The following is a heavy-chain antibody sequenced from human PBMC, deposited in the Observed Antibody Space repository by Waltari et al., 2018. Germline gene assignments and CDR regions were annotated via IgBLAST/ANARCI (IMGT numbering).Heavy chain of an antibody. CDR2: IIPIFGTA. J-gene: IGHJ4*02. CDR3: AKRSYIVVLHEGDYFDY. CDR1: GGTFSSYA. D-gene: IGHD2-15*01. V-gene: IGHV1-69*01. Sequence: QVQLVQSGAEVKKPGSSVKVSCKASGGTFSSYAISWVRQAPGQGLEWMGGIIPIFGTANYAQKFQGIVTITADESTSTAYMELSSLRSEDTAVYYCAKRSYIVVLHEGDYFDYWGQGTLVTVSS.